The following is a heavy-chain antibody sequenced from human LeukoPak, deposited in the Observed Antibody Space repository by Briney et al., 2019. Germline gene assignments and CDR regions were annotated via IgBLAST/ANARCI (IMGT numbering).Heavy chain of an antibody. D-gene: IGHD2-2*01. CDR1: GGSISSSSYY. Sequence: SETLSLTCTVSGGSISSSSYYWGWIRHPPGKGLEWIGSIYYSGSTYYNPSLKSRVTISVDTSKNQFSLKLSSVTAADTAVYYCARHVRAVPVAKGRGWFDYWGQGTLVTVSS. CDR3: ARHVRAVPVAKGRGWFDY. J-gene: IGHJ4*02. CDR2: IYYSGST. V-gene: IGHV4-39*01.